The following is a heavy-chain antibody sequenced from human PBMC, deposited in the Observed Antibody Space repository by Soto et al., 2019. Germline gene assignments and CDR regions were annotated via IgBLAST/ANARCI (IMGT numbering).Heavy chain of an antibody. CDR1: GGSFSGYS. CDR2: INHSGST. CDR3: ARGLFSENYYSGGWYYFDS. Sequence: QVQLQQWGAGLLKPSETLSLTCAVYGGSFSGYSWTWIRQSPGKGLEWIGQINHSGSTNYNPSLTSRVTISLVTSKNQFSLELTSVTAADTAVYYCARGLFSENYYSGGWYYFDSWGQGTLVTVSS. D-gene: IGHD1-26*01. J-gene: IGHJ4*02. V-gene: IGHV4-34*01.